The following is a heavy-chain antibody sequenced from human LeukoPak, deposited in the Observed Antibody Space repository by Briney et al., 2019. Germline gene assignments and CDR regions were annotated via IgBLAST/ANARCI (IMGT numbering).Heavy chain of an antibody. D-gene: IGHD6-13*01. CDR3: ATCGEGIAAAGSLDY. J-gene: IGHJ4*02. CDR1: GGSFSGYY. CDR2: INHSGST. V-gene: IGHV4-34*01. Sequence: SETLSLTCAVYGGSFSGYYWSWIRQPPGKGLEWIGEINHSGSTNYNPSLKSRVTISADTSKNQFSLKLSSVTAADTAVYYCATCGEGIAAAGSLDYWGQGTLVTVSS.